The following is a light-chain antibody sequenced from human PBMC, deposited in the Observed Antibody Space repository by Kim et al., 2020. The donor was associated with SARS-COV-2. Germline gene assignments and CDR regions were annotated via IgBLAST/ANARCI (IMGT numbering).Light chain of an antibody. CDR2: WAS. V-gene: IGKV4-1*01. Sequence: ASSNFKFSQPVLHSSRDMSALAWFQQKPGQPPSVLIYWASTRESGAPDRFSGSGSGTDFTRTISSLQAEDVAVYFCQQYYTMPLTFGPGTKVDSK. J-gene: IGKJ3*01. CDR3: QQYYTMPLT. CDR1: QPVLHSSRDMSA.